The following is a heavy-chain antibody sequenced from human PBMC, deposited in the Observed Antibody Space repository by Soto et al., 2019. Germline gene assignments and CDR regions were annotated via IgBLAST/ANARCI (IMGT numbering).Heavy chain of an antibody. CDR2: IIPILGIA. Sequence: ASVKVSCKASGGTFSSYTISWVRQAPGQGLEWMGRIIPILGIANYAQKFQGRVTITADKSTSTAYMELSSLRSEDTAVYYCARGAYYYGSGSPGVFDYWGQGTLVTVSS. J-gene: IGHJ4*02. D-gene: IGHD3-10*01. CDR1: GGTFSSYT. CDR3: ARGAYYYGSGSPGVFDY. V-gene: IGHV1-69*02.